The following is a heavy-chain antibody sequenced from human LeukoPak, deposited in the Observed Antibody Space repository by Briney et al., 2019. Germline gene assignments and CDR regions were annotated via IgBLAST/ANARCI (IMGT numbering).Heavy chain of an antibody. Sequence: ESGPTLVKPTQTLTLTCTFSGFSLSTSGVGVGWIRQPPGTALERLALIYWDDETYYSPSLKSRLTITMDTSKNQVVLTMTNVDPVDTATYYCAHSQGIVIEPAPPRFDYWGQGTLVTVSS. D-gene: IGHD2-2*01. CDR1: GFSLSTSGVG. V-gene: IGHV2-5*02. J-gene: IGHJ4*02. CDR3: AHSQGIVIEPAPPRFDY. CDR2: IYWDDET.